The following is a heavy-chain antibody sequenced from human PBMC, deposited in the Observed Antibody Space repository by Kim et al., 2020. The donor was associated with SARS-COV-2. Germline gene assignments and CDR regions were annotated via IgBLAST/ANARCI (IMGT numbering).Heavy chain of an antibody. V-gene: IGHV1-69*13. CDR2: ITPMIGRG. CDR1: GGAFNSHV. CDR3: ARMTGEKWLAFDY. D-gene: IGHD6-19*01. J-gene: IGHJ4*02. Sequence: SVKVSCKPSGGAFNSHVMTWVRQAPGQGLEWMGGITPMIGRGNHAPKFQDRLTITADVSTGTVYMELTGLRSDDTAVYYCARMTGEKWLAFDYWGQGTLVTVSS.